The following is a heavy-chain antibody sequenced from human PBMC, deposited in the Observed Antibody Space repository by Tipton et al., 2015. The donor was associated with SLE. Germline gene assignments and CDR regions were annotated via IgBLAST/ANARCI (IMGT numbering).Heavy chain of an antibody. D-gene: IGHD2-21*01. CDR2: IYYSGST. CDR3: ARDGGDYWYFDL. CDR1: GGSISSYY. V-gene: IGHV4-59*01. Sequence: TLSLTRTVSGGSISSYYWSWIRQPPGKGLEWIGYIYYSGSTNYNPSLKSRVTISVDTSKKQFSLKLSSVTAADTAVYYCARDGGDYWYFDLWGRGTLVTVSS. J-gene: IGHJ2*01.